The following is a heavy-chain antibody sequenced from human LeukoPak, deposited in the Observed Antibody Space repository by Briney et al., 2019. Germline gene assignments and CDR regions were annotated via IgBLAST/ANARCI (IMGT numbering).Heavy chain of an antibody. Sequence: GASVKVSCRASGYTFTCSYIHWVRQAPGQGLEWMGRINPNSGVTIYAQKFQGRVTLTRDTSITTAYMELSSLRSDDTAVYYCAKDRGRSAFYSFDYWGQGTLVTVSS. CDR1: GYTFTCSY. V-gene: IGHV1-2*06. J-gene: IGHJ4*02. CDR3: AKDRGRSAFYSFDY. D-gene: IGHD1-26*01. CDR2: INPNSGVT.